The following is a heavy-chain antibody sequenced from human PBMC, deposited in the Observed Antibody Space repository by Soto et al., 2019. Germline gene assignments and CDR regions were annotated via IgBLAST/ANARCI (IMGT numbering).Heavy chain of an antibody. CDR2: MQDSGST. CDR1: GASISSYY. J-gene: IGHJ4*02. D-gene: IGHD6-6*01. CDR3: AAPPRY. V-gene: IGHV4-59*01. Sequence: QVQLQESGPGLVKPSETLSLTCTVSGASISSYYWNWIRQPPGKGVEWIGYMQDSGSTSYNPSLKSRVTISVDTSRNQLSLKLTSVTAADTAVYYCAAPPRYWGQGILVTVSS.